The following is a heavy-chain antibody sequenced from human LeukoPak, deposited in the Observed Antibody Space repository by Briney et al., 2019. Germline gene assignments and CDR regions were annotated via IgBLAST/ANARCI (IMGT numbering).Heavy chain of an antibody. J-gene: IGHJ4*02. D-gene: IGHD3-16*01. CDR3: ARVAVTYYFDY. Sequence: GGSLRLSCAASGFTVSSNYMSWVRQAPGKGLEWVSVIYSGGSTYYADSVKGRFTISRDNSKNTLYLQMNSLRAEDTAVYYCARVAVTYYFDYWGQGTLVTVPS. CDR2: IYSGGST. CDR1: GFTVSSNY. V-gene: IGHV3-53*01.